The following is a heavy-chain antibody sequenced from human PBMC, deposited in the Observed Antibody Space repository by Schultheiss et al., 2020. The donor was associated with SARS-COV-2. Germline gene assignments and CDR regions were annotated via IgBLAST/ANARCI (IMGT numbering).Heavy chain of an antibody. D-gene: IGHD3-3*01. V-gene: IGHV1-18*01. J-gene: IGHJ3*02. CDR2: ISAYNGNT. CDR1: GYTFTSYG. CDR3: ARDPAPAAGFTRKYYDFWSGYPNDAFDI. Sequence: ASVKVSCKASGYTFTSYGISWVRQAPGQGLEWMGWISAYNGNTNYAQKLQGRVTMTTDTSTSTAYMELRSLRSDDTAVYYCARDPAPAAGFTRKYYDFWSGYPNDAFDIWGQGTMVTVSS.